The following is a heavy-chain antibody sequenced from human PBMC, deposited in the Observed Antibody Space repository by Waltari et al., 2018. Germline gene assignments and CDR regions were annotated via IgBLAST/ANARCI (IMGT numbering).Heavy chain of an antibody. V-gene: IGHV3-9*01. CDR1: GFSFSARV. Sequence: EVQLVESGGGLVQPGRSLRLSCVGSGFSFSARVIHWVRQVPGKGLEWVSGINGNSGNIGYADSVKGRFTISRDNAKNSLYLQINSVRTEDTALYYCASDAFGNSIGGVFDYWGQGTLVNVSS. J-gene: IGHJ4*02. D-gene: IGHD3-3*01. CDR3: ASDAFGNSIGGVFDY. CDR2: INGNSGNI.